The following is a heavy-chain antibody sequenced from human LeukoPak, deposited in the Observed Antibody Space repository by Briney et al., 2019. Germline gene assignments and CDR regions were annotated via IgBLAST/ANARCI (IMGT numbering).Heavy chain of an antibody. V-gene: IGHV4-30-2*01. J-gene: IGHJ3*02. D-gene: IGHD2-15*01. CDR3: ANSDRFCSGGSCHVSDAFDI. CDR2: IYDSGRT. CDR1: GGSISSGDYY. Sequence: PSETLSLTCTVSGGSISSGDYYWSWIRQPPGKGLEWIGYIYDSGRTDFNPSLKSRVTISVDRSKNQFSLKLSSVTAADTAVYYCANSDRFCSGGSCHVSDAFDIWGQGTMVTVSS.